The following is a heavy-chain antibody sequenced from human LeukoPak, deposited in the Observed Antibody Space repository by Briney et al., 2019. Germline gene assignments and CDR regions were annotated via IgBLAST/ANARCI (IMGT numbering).Heavy chain of an antibody. J-gene: IGHJ4*02. D-gene: IGHD2-15*01. CDR2: IWYDGSNK. Sequence: GGSLRLSCAASGFTFSSYGMHWVRQAPGKGLEWVAVIWYDGSNKYYADSVKGRFTISRDNSKNTLYLQMNSLRAEDTAVYYCARDGYAYCSGGSCYLDYWGQGTLVTVSS. CDR1: GFTFSSYG. CDR3: ARDGYAYCSGGSCYLDY. V-gene: IGHV3-33*01.